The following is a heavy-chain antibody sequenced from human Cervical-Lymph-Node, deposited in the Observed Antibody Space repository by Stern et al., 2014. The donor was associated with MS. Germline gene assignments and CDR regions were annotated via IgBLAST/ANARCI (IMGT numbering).Heavy chain of an antibody. V-gene: IGHV1-18*01. CDR3: ARDKMHAFDY. CDR1: GYTFTSYG. J-gene: IGHJ4*02. Sequence: VQLVESGTEVKKPGASLIVSCRASGYTFTSYGISWVRHAPGPGLEWVGWISADSGSTKYSQNLRDRITLTRDTSTGTAYMELRTLRSEDTAVYYCARDKMHAFDYWGQGTLVSVSS. CDR2: ISADSGST. D-gene: IGHD2-8*01.